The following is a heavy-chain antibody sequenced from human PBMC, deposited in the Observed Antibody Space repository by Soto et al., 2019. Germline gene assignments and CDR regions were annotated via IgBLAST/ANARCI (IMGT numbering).Heavy chain of an antibody. CDR2: VYHNGNT. CDR1: GASINDYY. Sequence: PSETLSLTCTVSGASINDYYWSWIRQPPGEGLQWIAYVYHNGNTAYNPSLMNRVTISLDTSRSQFSLSLSSVTAADTAVYYCATEKSGSPASSWGQGVLVTVSS. CDR3: ATEKSGSPASS. J-gene: IGHJ5*02. D-gene: IGHD3-10*01. V-gene: IGHV4-59*01.